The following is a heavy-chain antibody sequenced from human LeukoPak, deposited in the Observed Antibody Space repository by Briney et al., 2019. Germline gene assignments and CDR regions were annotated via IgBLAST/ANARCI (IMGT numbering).Heavy chain of an antibody. D-gene: IGHD4-11*01. CDR3: ARVRGYSTGDY. CDR2: IYSGGST. J-gene: IGHJ4*02. CDR1: GFTVSSNY. V-gene: IGHV3-66*01. Sequence: GGSLRLSCAASGFTVSSNYTSWVRQAPGKGLEWVSVIYSGGSTYYADSVKGRFTISRDNSKNTLYLQMNSLRAEDTAVYYCARVRGYSTGDYWGQGTLVTVSS.